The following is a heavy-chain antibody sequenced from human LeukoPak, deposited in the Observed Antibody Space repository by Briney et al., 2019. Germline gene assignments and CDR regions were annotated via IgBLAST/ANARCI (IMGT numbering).Heavy chain of an antibody. Sequence: GGSLRLSCAASGFTFSSYAMHWVRQAPGKGLEWVAVISYDGSNKYYADSVKGRFTISRDNSKNTLYLQMNSLRAEDTAVYYCARWGGSSGYYYYYYYMDVWGKGTTVTISS. CDR3: ARWGGSSGYYYYYYYMDV. CDR2: ISYDGSNK. D-gene: IGHD3-22*01. CDR1: GFTFSSYA. V-gene: IGHV3-30*04. J-gene: IGHJ6*03.